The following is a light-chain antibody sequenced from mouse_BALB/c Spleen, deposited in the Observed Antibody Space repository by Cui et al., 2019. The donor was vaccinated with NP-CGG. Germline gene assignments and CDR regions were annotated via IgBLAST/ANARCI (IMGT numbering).Light chain of an antibody. V-gene: IGLV1*01. J-gene: IGLJ1*01. CDR1: TGAVITSNY. Sequence: QAVVTQESALTTSPGETVTLTCRSSTGAVITSNYANWVQEEPDHLFTGLIGGTNNRAPGVPARFSGSLIGDKAALTITGAQTEDEAIYFCVLWYSNHWVFGGGTKLTVL. CDR2: GTN. CDR3: VLWYSNHWV.